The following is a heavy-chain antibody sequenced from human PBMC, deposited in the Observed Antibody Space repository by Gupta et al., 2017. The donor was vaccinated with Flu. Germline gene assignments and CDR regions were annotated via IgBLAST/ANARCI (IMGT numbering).Heavy chain of an antibody. CDR1: EFTSSDYW. Sequence: EVQLVESGGVTVQPGASLSLPCAASEFTSSDYWMDWVRQVPGKGLVWVSRVDSDGSHRNYADSVKGRFTTSRDNAKNTMYLQMNTLRDEDTAVYYCARGGFNHALDVWGQGTTVTVSS. V-gene: IGHV3-74*01. CDR3: ARGGFNHALDV. CDR2: VDSDGSHR. J-gene: IGHJ6*02.